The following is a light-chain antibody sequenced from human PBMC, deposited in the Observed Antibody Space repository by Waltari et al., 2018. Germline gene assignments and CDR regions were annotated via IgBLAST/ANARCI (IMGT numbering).Light chain of an antibody. J-gene: IGKJ4*01. CDR2: WAP. CDR1: QSVLYSSNNKNY. CDR3: QQYDSAPLT. V-gene: IGKV4-1*01. Sequence: DIVMTQSPDSLAVSLGERATINCKSSQSVLYSSNNKNYLAWYQQKPGQPPNLLIYWAPTRESGVPDRFSGSGSGTDFTLTISSLQAEDVAVYYCQQYDSAPLTFGGGTRVEIK.